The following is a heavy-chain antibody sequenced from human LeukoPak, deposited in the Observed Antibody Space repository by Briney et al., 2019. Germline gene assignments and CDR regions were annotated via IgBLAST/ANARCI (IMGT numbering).Heavy chain of an antibody. V-gene: IGHV1-18*01. CDR1: GYTFTSYA. CDR2: ISTYDGNT. Sequence: ASVKVSCKASGYTFTSYAMNWVRQAPGQGLEWMGWISTYDGNTDYAQKLQGRVTMTTDTSTSTAYMELRSLRSDDTAVYYCARDRAPTTRGIDYWGQGTLVTVSS. D-gene: IGHD4-17*01. J-gene: IGHJ4*02. CDR3: ARDRAPTTRGIDY.